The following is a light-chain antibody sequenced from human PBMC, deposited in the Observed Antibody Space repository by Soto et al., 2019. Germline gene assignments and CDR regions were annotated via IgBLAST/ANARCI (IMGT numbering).Light chain of an antibody. V-gene: IGLV2-14*01. J-gene: IGLJ1*01. CDR1: SSDVGGYNY. Sequence: QCVLTQPASVSGSPGQSITISCTGTSSDVGGYNYVSWYQQHPGKAPKLMIYEVSNRPSGVSNCFSGSKSGNTASLTISGPQAEDEADYHCSSYTSSSTLDVFXTGTKVTAL. CDR3: SSYTSSSTLDV. CDR2: EVS.